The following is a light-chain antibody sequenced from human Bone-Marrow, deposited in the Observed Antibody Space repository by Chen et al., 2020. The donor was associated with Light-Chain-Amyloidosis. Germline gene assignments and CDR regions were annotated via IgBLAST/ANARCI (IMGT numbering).Light chain of an antibody. Sequence: DIQLTQSPSTLSASVGDRVTITCRASQSISSWLAWYQQKPGKAPELLIYDASSLESGVPSRFSGSGAGTEFTLTISSLQPDDLSTYYCQQYNSYAWTFGQGTKVEIK. CDR3: QQYNSYAWT. V-gene: IGKV1-5*01. CDR2: DAS. CDR1: QSISSW. J-gene: IGKJ1*01.